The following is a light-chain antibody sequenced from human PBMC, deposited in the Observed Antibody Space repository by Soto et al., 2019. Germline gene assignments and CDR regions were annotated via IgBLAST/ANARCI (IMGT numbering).Light chain of an antibody. V-gene: IGKV3-20*01. CDR3: QQYGSSPTWT. CDR1: QSVSSSY. Sequence: EIVLTQSPGTLSLSPGERATLSCRASQSVSSSYLAWYQQKPGQAPRLLIYGASSRATGIPDRFSGSGSGTDFTLTISSLEPDDFAVYYCQQYGSSPTWTFGQGTKVDIK. CDR2: GAS. J-gene: IGKJ1*01.